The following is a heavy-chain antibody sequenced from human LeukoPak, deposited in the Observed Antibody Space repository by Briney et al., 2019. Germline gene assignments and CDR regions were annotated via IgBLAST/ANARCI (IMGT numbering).Heavy chain of an antibody. CDR1: GFTVSSNY. J-gene: IGHJ3*02. D-gene: IGHD6-19*01. CDR3: AKDISSGWYGWHDAFDI. Sequence: GGSLRLSCAASGFTVSSNYMSWVRQAPGKGLEWVSAISGSGGSTYYADSVKGRFTISRDNSKNTLYLQMNSLRAEDTAVYYCAKDISSGWYGWHDAFDIWGQGTMVTVSS. V-gene: IGHV3-23*01. CDR2: ISGSGGST.